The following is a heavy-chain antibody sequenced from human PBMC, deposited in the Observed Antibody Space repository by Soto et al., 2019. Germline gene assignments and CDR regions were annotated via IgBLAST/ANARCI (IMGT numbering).Heavy chain of an antibody. J-gene: IGHJ6*02. CDR1: GFTFSHYA. V-gene: IGHV3-23*01. CDR2: VSRSGGST. D-gene: IGHD2-2*01. Sequence: PGGSLRLSCAASGFTFSHYAMSWVRQAPGKGLEWVSAVSRSGGSTYYADSVKGRFTISRDNSKNTLYLQMNSLRAEDTAVDYCAIYFCRRTSCYAPGYYYCGMDDWGQGTMVTVSS. CDR3: AIYFCRRTSCYAPGYYYCGMDD.